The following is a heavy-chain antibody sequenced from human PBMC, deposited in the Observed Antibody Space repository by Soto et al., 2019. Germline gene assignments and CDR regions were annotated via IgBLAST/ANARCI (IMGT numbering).Heavy chain of an antibody. Sequence: SETLSLTCTVSGGSVSSGSYYWSWIRQPPGKGLEWIGYIYYSGSTNYNPSLKSRVTISVDTSKNQFSLKLSSVTAADTAVYYCARDLHSDYRGQGTLVTVSS. J-gene: IGHJ4*02. CDR2: IYYSGST. CDR3: ARDLHSDY. CDR1: GGSVSSGSYY. V-gene: IGHV4-61*01.